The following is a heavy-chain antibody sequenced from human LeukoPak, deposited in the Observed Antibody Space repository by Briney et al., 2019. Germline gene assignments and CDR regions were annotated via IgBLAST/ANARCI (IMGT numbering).Heavy chain of an antibody. V-gene: IGHV4-39*07. CDR3: ARQPSEYSSPPRYMDV. CDR1: GGSISSSSNY. Sequence: PSETLSLTRTVSGGSISSSSNYWGWIRQPPGKGLEWIGRTYYSGSTYYNPSPKRRATISVDTSQNQFSLKLSSVTAADTAVYYCARQPSEYSSPPRYMDVWGKGTTVTVSS. D-gene: IGHD6-6*01. J-gene: IGHJ6*03. CDR2: TYYSGST.